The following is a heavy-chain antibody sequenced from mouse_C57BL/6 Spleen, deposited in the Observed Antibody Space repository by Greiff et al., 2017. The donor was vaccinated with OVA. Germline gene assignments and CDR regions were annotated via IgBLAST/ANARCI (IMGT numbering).Heavy chain of an antibody. CDR2: IDPETGGT. D-gene: IGHD2-12*01. V-gene: IGHV1-15*01. Sequence: QVQLKESGAELVRPGASVTLSCTASGYTFTDYEMHWVKQTPVHGLEWIGAIDPETGGTAYNQKFKGKAILTADKSSSTAYMELRSLTSEDSAVYYCTIYSSPFWYFDVWGTGTTVTVSA. CDR1: GYTFTDYE. J-gene: IGHJ1*03. CDR3: TIYSSPFWYFDV.